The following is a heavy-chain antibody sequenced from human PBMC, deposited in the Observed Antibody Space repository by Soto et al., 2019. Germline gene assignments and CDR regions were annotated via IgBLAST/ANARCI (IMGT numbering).Heavy chain of an antibody. V-gene: IGHV3-21*01. Sequence: PGGSLRLSCAASGFTFSSYSMNWVRQAPGKGLEWVSSISSSSSYTYYADSVKGRFTISRDNAKNSLYLQMNSLRAEDTAVYYCARAAYYDFWSGYNLYYYYGMDVWGQGTTVTVSS. D-gene: IGHD3-3*01. J-gene: IGHJ6*02. CDR3: ARAAYYDFWSGYNLYYYYGMDV. CDR2: ISSSSSYT. CDR1: GFTFSSYS.